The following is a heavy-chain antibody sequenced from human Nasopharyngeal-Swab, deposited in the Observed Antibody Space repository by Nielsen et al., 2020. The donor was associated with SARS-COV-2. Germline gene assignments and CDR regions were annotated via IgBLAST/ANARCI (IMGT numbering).Heavy chain of an antibody. CDR1: GGSISSGGYY. CDR2: IYYSGST. D-gene: IGHD3-3*01. Sequence: SETLSLTCTVSGGSISSGGYYWSWIRQHPGKGLEWIGYIYYSGSTYYNPSLKSRVTISVGTSKNQFSLKLSSVTAADTAVYYCARARSTIFGVVQSFDYWGQGTLVTVSS. V-gene: IGHV4-31*03. CDR3: ARARSTIFGVVQSFDY. J-gene: IGHJ4*02.